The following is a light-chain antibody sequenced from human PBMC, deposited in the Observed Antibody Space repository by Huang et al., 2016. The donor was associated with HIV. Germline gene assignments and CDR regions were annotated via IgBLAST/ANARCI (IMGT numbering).Light chain of an antibody. CDR3: QQYNNRYT. Sequence: IVMTQSPATLSLSPGERATLSCRASQSISSNLAWYQQKPGQAPRLLICGASTRATGIPARFSGSGSVTEFTITISSLQSEDFAVYYYQQYNNRYTFGQGTKLEIK. J-gene: IGKJ2*01. V-gene: IGKV3-15*01. CDR1: QSISSN. CDR2: GAS.